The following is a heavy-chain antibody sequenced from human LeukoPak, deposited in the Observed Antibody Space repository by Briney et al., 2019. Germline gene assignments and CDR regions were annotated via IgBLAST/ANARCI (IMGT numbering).Heavy chain of an antibody. CDR3: ARSTMVRGVIIKAVPQSFDY. CDR2: IRYDGSNK. CDR1: GFTFSSYG. D-gene: IGHD3-10*01. V-gene: IGHV3-30*02. Sequence: GGSLRLSCAASGFTFSSYGMHWVRQAPGKGLEWVAFIRYDGSNKYYADSVKGRFTISRDNSKNTLYLQMNSLRAEDTAVYYCARSTMVRGVIIKAVPQSFDYWGQGTLVTVSS. J-gene: IGHJ4*02.